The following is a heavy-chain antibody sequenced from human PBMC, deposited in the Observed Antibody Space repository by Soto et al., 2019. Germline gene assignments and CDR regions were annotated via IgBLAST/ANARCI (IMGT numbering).Heavy chain of an antibody. D-gene: IGHD2-8*01. CDR3: ARDLSRMGPYAFDI. CDR1: GFTFSSYA. J-gene: IGHJ3*02. CDR2: ISGSGGST. V-gene: IGHV3-23*01. Sequence: GGSLRLSCAASGFTFSSYAMSWVRQAPGKGLEWVSAISGSGGSTYYADSVKGRFTISRDISKNTLYLQMNSLRAEDTSVYYCARDLSRMGPYAFDIWGQGTMVTVSS.